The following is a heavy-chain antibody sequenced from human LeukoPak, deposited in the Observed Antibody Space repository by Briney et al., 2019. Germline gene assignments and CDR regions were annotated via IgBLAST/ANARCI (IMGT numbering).Heavy chain of an antibody. CDR1: GFTFDDYA. CDR3: AKDFDGSESS. J-gene: IGHJ4*02. CDR2: ISWNSGSI. D-gene: IGHD3-10*01. V-gene: IGHV3-9*01. Sequence: PGRSLRLSCAASGFTFDDYAMHWVRQAPGKGLEWVSGISWNSGSIGYADSVKGRFTISRDNAKNSLYLQMNSLRAEDTALYYCAKDFDGSESSWGQGTLVTVSS.